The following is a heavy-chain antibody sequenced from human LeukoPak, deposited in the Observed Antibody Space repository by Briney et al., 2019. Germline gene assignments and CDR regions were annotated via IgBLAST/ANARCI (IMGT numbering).Heavy chain of an antibody. CDR1: GFSLSGYW. D-gene: IGHD3-22*01. CDR2: IKDDGSRK. V-gene: IGHV3-7*01. Sequence: GGSLRLSCAASGFSLSGYWMTWVRQAPGKGLEWVANIKDDGSRKHDVDSARGRFTISRDNAKNSLYLDMNSLRAEDTSVYYCARECIDGYYESSGYDLWGQGTLVTVSS. CDR3: ARECIDGYYESSGYDL. J-gene: IGHJ4*02.